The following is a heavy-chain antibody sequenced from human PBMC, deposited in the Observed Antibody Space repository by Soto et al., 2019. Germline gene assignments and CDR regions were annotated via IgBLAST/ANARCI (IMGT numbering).Heavy chain of an antibody. V-gene: IGHV1-18*01. Sequence: ASVKVSCKASGYTFTSYGISWVRQAPGQGLEWMGWISAYNGNTNYAQKLQGRVTMTRNTSTSTAHMELSSLRSEDTAVYYCARAAMVDSFDYWGQGTQVTVSS. D-gene: IGHD5-18*01. CDR2: ISAYNGNT. J-gene: IGHJ4*02. CDR1: GYTFTSYG. CDR3: ARAAMVDSFDY.